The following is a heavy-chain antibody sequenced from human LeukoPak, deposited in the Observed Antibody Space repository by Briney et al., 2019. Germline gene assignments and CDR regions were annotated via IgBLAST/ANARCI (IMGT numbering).Heavy chain of an antibody. D-gene: IGHD6-19*01. J-gene: IGHJ6*04. Sequence: GGSLRLSCAASGFTFSSYGMHWVRQDPGKGMEWVAVISYDGSNKYYADSVKGRFTISRDNSKNTLYLQMNSLRAEDTAVYYCAKDRQWLVFFYGMDVWGKGTTVTVSS. V-gene: IGHV3-30*18. CDR3: AKDRQWLVFFYGMDV. CDR2: ISYDGSNK. CDR1: GFTFSSYG.